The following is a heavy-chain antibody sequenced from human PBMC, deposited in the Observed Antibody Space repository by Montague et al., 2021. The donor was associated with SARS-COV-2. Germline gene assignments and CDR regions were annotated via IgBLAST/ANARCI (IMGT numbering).Heavy chain of an antibody. V-gene: IGHV3-30*04. D-gene: IGHD5-12*01. CDR2: ISYDGSNK. CDR1: GFTFSSYA. CDR3: ARDRKWLRSGSKPDYYYYYGMDV. J-gene: IGHJ6*02. Sequence: RLSWSASGFTFSSYAMHWVRQAPGKGLEWVAVISYDGSNKYYVDSVKGRFTISRDNSKNTLYLQMNSLRAEDTAVYYCARDRKWLRSGSKPDYYYYYGMDVWGQGTTVTVPS.